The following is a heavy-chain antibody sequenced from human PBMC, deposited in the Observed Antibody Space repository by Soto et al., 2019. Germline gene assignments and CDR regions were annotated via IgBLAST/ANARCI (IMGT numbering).Heavy chain of an antibody. CDR1: GFSLSTSGVG. V-gene: IGHV2-5*01. CDR2: IYWNDDK. D-gene: IGHD3-16*01. Sequence: SGPTLVNPTQTLTLTCTFSGFSLSTSGVGVGWSRQPPGKALEWLALIYWNDDKRYSPSLKSRLTITKDTSKNQVVLTMTNMDPVDTATXYCALTWFDYVWGSFDYWGRGTLVTVSS. CDR3: ALTWFDYVWGSFDY. J-gene: IGHJ4*02.